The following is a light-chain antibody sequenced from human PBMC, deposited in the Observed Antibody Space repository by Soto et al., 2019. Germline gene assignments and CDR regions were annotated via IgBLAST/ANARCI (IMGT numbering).Light chain of an antibody. Sequence: EIVLTQSPATLSLSPGERATLSCRASQSVSSYLAWYQQKPGQAPRLLIYDASNRATGIPARFSGSGSGTDFTLPISSLEPEDFAVYYCQQRSNWPPLYTFCQGTKLEIK. J-gene: IGKJ2*01. CDR3: QQRSNWPPLYT. V-gene: IGKV3-11*01. CDR1: QSVSSY. CDR2: DAS.